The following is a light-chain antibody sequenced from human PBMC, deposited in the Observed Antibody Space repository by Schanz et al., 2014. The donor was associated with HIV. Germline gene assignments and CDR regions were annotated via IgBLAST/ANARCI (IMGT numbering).Light chain of an antibody. CDR2: QDD. CDR3: SSYAGSNNLV. CDR1: NLGSKY. V-gene: IGLV3-1*01. Sequence: SYELTQPPSVSVSPGQTASITCSGDNLGSKYVCWYQQRPGQSPVLVMYQDDKRPSGIPERFSGSRSGNTASLTVSGLHAEDEADYYCSSYAGSNNLVFGGGTKLTVL. J-gene: IGLJ3*02.